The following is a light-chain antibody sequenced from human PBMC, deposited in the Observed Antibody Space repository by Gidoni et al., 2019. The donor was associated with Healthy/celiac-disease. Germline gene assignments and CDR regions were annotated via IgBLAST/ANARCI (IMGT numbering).Light chain of an antibody. J-gene: IGLJ2*01. V-gene: IGLV3-1*01. CDR3: QAWDSSTVV. CDR1: KLGDKY. CDR2: QDS. Sequence: YELTQPPSVTVSPGQTASITCSGDKLGDKYACWYQQKQGQSPVLVIYQDSKRPSGIPERFSGSNSGNTATLTISGTQAMDEADYYCQAWDSSTVVFGGGTKLTVL.